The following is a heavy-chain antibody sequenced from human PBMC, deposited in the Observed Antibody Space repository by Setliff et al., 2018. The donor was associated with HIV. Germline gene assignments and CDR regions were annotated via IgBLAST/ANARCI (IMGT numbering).Heavy chain of an antibody. D-gene: IGHD6-6*01. CDR2: IHYTGST. V-gene: IGHV4-61*05. J-gene: IGHJ4*02. CDR1: GASISDSNSY. CDR3: ARGLTARRVGNFDY. Sequence: SETLSLTCAVYGASISDSNSYWGWIRQPPGKGLEWIGNIHYTGSTNYNPSLKSRVTISGDSSKKQFSLNLRSVTAADTAVYYCARGLTARRVGNFDYWGRGTLVTVSS.